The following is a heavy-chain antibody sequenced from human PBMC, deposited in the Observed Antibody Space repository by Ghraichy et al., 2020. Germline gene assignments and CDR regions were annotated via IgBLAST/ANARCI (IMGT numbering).Heavy chain of an antibody. CDR2: INPNSGGT. CDR3: ARQIFSGDFAIDY. J-gene: IGHJ4*02. V-gene: IGHV1-2*02. D-gene: IGHD4-17*01. CDR1: GYTFTGYY. Sequence: ASVKVSCKASGYTFTGYYIHWVRQAPGQGLEWMGWINPNSGGTIYAQKFQGRVTMTRDTSITTAYMELSRLRSDDTAVYYCARQIFSGDFAIDYWGQGTLVTVSS.